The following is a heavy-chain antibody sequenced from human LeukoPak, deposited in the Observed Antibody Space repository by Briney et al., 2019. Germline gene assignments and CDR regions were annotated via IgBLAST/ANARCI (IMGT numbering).Heavy chain of an antibody. J-gene: IGHJ4*02. CDR2: IYYSGST. V-gene: IGHV4-59*12. CDR3: ARSYSSSWPSFDY. D-gene: IGHD6-13*01. CDR1: GGSISSYY. Sequence: SETLSLTCTVSGGSISSYYWSWIRQPPGKGLEWIGYIYYSGSTNYNPSLKSRVTMSVDTSKNQFSLKLSSVTAADTAVYYCARSYSSSWPSFDYWGQGTLVTVSS.